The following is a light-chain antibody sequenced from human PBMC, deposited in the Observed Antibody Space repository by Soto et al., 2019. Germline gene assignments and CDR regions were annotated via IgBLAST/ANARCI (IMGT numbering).Light chain of an antibody. J-gene: IGKJ2*01. CDR3: QQYNNWPPYT. V-gene: IGKV3-15*01. CDR1: QSVSSN. CDR2: GAS. Sequence: EIVMTQSPATLSVSPGERATLSFRASQSVSSNFAWYQQKPGQAPRLLIYGASTRATGIPARFSGSGSGTEFTLTISSLQSEDFSVYYCQQYNNWPPYTFGQGTKLEIK.